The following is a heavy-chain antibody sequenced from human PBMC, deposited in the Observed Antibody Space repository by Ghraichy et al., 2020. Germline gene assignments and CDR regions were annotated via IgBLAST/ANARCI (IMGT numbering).Heavy chain of an antibody. CDR1: GFTFSNYW. D-gene: IGHD3-3*01. V-gene: IGHV3-7*01. CDR3: ARDLTIFGVVMKTSYYYGMDV. CDR2: IKQDGSEK. J-gene: IGHJ6*02. Sequence: GGSLRLSCAASGFTFSNYWMSWVRQAPGKGLEWVANIKQDGSEKYYVDSVKGRFTISRDNAKNSLYLQMNSLRAEDTAVYYCARDLTIFGVVMKTSYYYGMDVWGQGTTVTVSS.